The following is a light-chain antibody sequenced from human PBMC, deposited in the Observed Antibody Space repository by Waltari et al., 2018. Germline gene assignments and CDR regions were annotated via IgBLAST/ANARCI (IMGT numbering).Light chain of an antibody. V-gene: IGLV3-1*01. CDR3: QAWDSSTASVV. CDR1: KLGDKY. CDR2: QAR. J-gene: IGLJ2*01. Sequence: SYELTQPPSVSVSPGQTASITCSGDKLGDKYACWYQQKPGQSPVLVIYQARKRPSGIPVRFSGSNSGNTATLTISGTQAMDEADYYCQAWDSSTASVVFGGGTKLTVL.